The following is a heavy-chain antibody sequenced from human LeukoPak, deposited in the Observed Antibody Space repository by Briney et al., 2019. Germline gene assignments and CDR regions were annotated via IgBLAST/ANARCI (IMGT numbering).Heavy chain of an antibody. V-gene: IGHV3-48*03. CDR3: ASGSPYSSAGAFDI. CDR2: ISSSGGTI. Sequence: GGSLRLSCAASGFTFSSYEMNWVRQAPGKGLEWVSYISSSGGTIYYADSVKGRFTISRDNAKNSLYLQMNSLRAEDTAVYYCASGSPYSSAGAFDIWGQGTMVTVSS. D-gene: IGHD6-19*01. J-gene: IGHJ3*02. CDR1: GFTFSSYE.